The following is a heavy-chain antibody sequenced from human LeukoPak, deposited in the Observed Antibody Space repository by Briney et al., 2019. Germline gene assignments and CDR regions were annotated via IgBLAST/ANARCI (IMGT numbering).Heavy chain of an antibody. Sequence: SETLSLTCTVSGGSITSSNYYWGWIRQTPGKGLEWIGSINYSGTTYYNPSLKSPVTISVDTSKNQFSLKLSSVTAPDTAIYYCAEDRGVVPGTGGVFRHWGQGTLATVSS. CDR3: AEDRGVVPGTGGVFRH. CDR1: GGSITSSNYY. J-gene: IGHJ1*01. D-gene: IGHD6-19*01. V-gene: IGHV4-39*01. CDR2: INYSGTT.